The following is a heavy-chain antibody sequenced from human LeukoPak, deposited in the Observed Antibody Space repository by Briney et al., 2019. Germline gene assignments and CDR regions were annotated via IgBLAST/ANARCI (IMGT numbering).Heavy chain of an antibody. D-gene: IGHD3-10*01. CDR3: ARELMVRGVVDY. Sequence: SVKVSCKASGGTFSSYAISRVRQAPGQGLEWMGRIIPILGIANYAQKFQGRVTITADKSTSTAYMELSSLRSEDTAVYYCARELMVRGVVDYWGQGTLVTVSS. J-gene: IGHJ4*02. V-gene: IGHV1-69*04. CDR2: IIPILGIA. CDR1: GGTFSSYA.